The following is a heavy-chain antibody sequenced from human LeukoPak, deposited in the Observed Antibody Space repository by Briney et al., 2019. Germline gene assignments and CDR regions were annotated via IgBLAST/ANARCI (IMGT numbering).Heavy chain of an antibody. D-gene: IGHD3-22*01. CDR1: GYAFTNYD. J-gene: IGHJ6*02. CDR2: MNPNSGNT. V-gene: IGHV1-8*01. Sequence: ASVKVSCKASGYAFTNYDLNWVRQATGQGPEWIGWMNPNSGNTGYAQKFQGRVTMTTDTSTSTAYMELRSLGSDDTAVYYCARHPDYYDSSGYGLDVWGQGTTVTVSS. CDR3: ARHPDYYDSSGYGLDV.